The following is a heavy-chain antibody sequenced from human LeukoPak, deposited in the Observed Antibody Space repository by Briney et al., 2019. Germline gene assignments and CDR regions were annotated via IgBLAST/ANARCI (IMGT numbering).Heavy chain of an antibody. J-gene: IGHJ4*02. CDR3: AKGGRGSGSYPAYYFDY. V-gene: IGHV3-30*02. Sequence: PGGSLRLSCAASGFTFSSYAMSWVRQAPGKGLEWVAFIRYDGSNKYHADSVKGRFTISRDNSKNTLYLQMNSLRAEDTAVYYCAKGGRGSGSYPAYYFDYWGQGTLVTVSS. CDR1: GFTFSSYA. D-gene: IGHD3-10*01. CDR2: IRYDGSNK.